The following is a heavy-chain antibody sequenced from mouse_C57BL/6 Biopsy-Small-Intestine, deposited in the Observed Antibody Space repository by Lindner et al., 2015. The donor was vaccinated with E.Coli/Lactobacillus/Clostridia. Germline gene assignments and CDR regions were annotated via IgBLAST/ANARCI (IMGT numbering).Heavy chain of an antibody. CDR3: ARDDYGDPRFQH. D-gene: IGHD2-13*01. V-gene: IGHV1-81*01. CDR1: GGTFNNYV. J-gene: IGHJ3*01. Sequence: SVKVSCKGSGGTFNNYVISWVRQAPGQGLEWMGGIIPLFGTTYYAQNFQGRVMITADESTSTAYMEVSSLTSEDTAIYFCARDDYGDPRFQHWGQGTLVTVS. CDR2: IIPLFGTT.